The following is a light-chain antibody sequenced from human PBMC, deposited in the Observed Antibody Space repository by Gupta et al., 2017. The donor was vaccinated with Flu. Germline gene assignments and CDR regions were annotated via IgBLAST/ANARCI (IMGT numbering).Light chain of an antibody. CDR3: QQVNSYPLT. J-gene: IGKJ5*01. CDR1: QGISGY. Sequence: DIQLTQSPSFLSASVGDRVTITCRASQGISGYLAWYQQKPGKAPKLLICDASTLQSGVPSRFSGSGSGTEFILTISSLQPEDFATYYCQQVNSYPLTFGQGTRLEIK. V-gene: IGKV1-9*01. CDR2: DAS.